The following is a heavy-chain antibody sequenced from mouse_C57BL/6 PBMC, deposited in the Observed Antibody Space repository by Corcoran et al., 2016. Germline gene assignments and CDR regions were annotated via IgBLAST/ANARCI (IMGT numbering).Heavy chain of an antibody. Sequence: EVQLQQSGPELVKPGASVKISCKASGYTFTDYYMNWVKQSHGKSLEWIGDINPNNGGTSYNQKFKGKATLTVDKSSSTAYMELRSLTSEDSAVYYCARKGDYGSFFDYWGQGTTLTVSS. V-gene: IGHV1-26*01. CDR2: INPNNGGT. J-gene: IGHJ2*01. CDR3: ARKGDYGSFFDY. D-gene: IGHD1-1*01. CDR1: GYTFTDYY.